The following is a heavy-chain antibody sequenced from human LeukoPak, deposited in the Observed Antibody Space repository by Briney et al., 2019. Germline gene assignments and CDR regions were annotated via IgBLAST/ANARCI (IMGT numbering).Heavy chain of an antibody. V-gene: IGHV3-30*02. CDR2: IQYNGGSK. Sequence: PGGSLRLSCAASGFTFSSYGMHWVRQAPGKGLEWVAFIQYNGGSKYYADSVKGRFTISRDNSKNTLYLQMNSLGTEDTAVYYCAPRGIAVAGPFDYWGQGTLVTVSP. CDR3: APRGIAVAGPFDY. D-gene: IGHD6-19*01. CDR1: GFTFSSYG. J-gene: IGHJ4*02.